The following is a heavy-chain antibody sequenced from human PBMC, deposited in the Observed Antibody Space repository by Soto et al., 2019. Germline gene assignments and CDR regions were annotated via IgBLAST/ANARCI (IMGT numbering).Heavy chain of an antibody. Sequence: GGSLRISFAASGFTLSTCAMSWVRQAPGKGLEWVANIKQDGSEKYYVDSVKGRFTISRDNAKNSLYLQMNSLRAEDTAVYYCAREEEYGDYLYYFDYWGQGTLVTVSS. V-gene: IGHV3-7*01. CDR3: AREEEYGDYLYYFDY. J-gene: IGHJ4*02. CDR2: IKQDGSEK. D-gene: IGHD4-17*01. CDR1: GFTLSTCA.